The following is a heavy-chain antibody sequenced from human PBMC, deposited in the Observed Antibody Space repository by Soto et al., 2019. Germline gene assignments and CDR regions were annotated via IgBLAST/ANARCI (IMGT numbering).Heavy chain of an antibody. CDR3: AKMAVDYDILTGYYAHRYYFDY. J-gene: IGHJ4*02. CDR2: ISGSGGAT. D-gene: IGHD3-9*01. CDR1: EFTFSSYA. V-gene: IGHV3-23*01. Sequence: HPGGSLRLSCAASEFTFSSYAMSWVRQAPGKGLEWVSDISGSGGATYYADSVKGRFTISRDNFKSTLYLQMNSLRVEDTAVYYCAKMAVDYDILTGYYAHRYYFDYWGQGTLVTVSS.